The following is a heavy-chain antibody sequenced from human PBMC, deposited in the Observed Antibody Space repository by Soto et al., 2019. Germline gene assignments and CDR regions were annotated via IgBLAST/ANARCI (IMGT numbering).Heavy chain of an antibody. J-gene: IGHJ4*02. CDR3: ARSVAVPGAHIDY. D-gene: IGHD6-19*01. V-gene: IGHV4-59*01. CDR1: GGSISGSY. CDR2: VYYTGST. Sequence: PSETLSLTCSVSGGSISGSYWSWIRQSPGKGLEWLGYVYYTGSTNYSPSLRSRVSISADTPKNEFSLRLSSVTAADTAVYFCARSVAVPGAHIDYWGQGTQVTVSS.